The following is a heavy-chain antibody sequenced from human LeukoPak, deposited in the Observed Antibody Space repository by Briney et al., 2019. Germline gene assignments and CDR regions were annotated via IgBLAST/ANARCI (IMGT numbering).Heavy chain of an antibody. CDR1: GGSFSGYY. CDR3: ARHPHSGYDIYFDY. V-gene: IGHV4-34*01. CDR2: INHSGST. Sequence: SETLSLTCAVYGGSFSGYYWSWIRQPPGKGLEWIGEINHSGSTNYNPSLKSRVTISVDTSKNQFSLKLSSVTAADTAVYYCARHPHSGYDIYFDYWGQGTLVTVSS. J-gene: IGHJ4*02. D-gene: IGHD5-12*01.